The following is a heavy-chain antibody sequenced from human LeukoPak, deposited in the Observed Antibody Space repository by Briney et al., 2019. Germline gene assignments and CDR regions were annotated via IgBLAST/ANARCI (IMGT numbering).Heavy chain of an antibody. D-gene: IGHD1-26*01. V-gene: IGHV1-69-2*01. CDR2: VDPEDGET. CDR1: GYTFTDYY. J-gene: IGHJ3*02. Sequence: ASVKVSCKVSGYTFTDYYMHWVQQAPGKGLEWMGLVDPEDGETIYAEKFQGRVTITADTSTDTAYMELGSLRSEDTAVYYCAGYRGSYYDAFDIWGQGTMVTVSS. CDR3: AGYRGSYYDAFDI.